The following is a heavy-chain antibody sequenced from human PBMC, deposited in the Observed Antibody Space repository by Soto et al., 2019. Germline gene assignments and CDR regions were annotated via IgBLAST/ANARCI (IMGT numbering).Heavy chain of an antibody. CDR2: ISSSGHMT. V-gene: IGHV3-21*01. CDR3: AGTYGWDDS. CDR1: GFGFTFSNYY. J-gene: IGHJ5*01. Sequence: EVQLVESGGGLVRPGGSLSLSCAASGFGFTFSNYYMNWIRQAPGKGLEWVSSISSSGHMTFYAPSVNGRFTISRDNGKKLIYLQMYKMRAEDSGVSFWAGTYGWDDSWGPGTLVTVSS. D-gene: IGHD3-16*01.